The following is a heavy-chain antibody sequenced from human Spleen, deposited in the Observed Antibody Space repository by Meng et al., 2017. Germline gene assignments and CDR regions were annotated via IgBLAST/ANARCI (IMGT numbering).Heavy chain of an antibody. CDR2: ISASDDSSGYRT. CDR1: GFTFSGYT. Sequence: GESLKISCAASGFTFSGYTMSWVRQAPGKGLEWVSAISASDDSSGYRTYYADSVKGRFTISRDSAKNSLYLQMNDLRVEDTAVFYCVRGGWRLADLWGQGTLVTVSS. D-gene: IGHD6-19*01. CDR3: VRGGWRLADL. J-gene: IGHJ5*02. V-gene: IGHV3-23*01.